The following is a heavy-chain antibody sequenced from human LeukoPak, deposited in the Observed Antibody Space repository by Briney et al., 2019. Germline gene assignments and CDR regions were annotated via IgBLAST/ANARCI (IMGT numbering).Heavy chain of an antibody. V-gene: IGHV1-18*01. D-gene: IGHD4-23*01. CDR1: GYTFTTYG. CDR3: ARQHYGGNSVPWDY. J-gene: IGHJ4*02. Sequence: ASVKVSCKASGYTFTTYGISWVRQAPGQGLEWMGWISAYNGNTKYAQNLQGRVTMTTDTSTSTAYMELRSLRSDDTAVYYCARQHYGGNSVPWDYWGQGTLVTASS. CDR2: ISAYNGNT.